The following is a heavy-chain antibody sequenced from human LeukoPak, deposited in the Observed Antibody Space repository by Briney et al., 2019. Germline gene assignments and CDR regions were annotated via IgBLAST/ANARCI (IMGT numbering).Heavy chain of an antibody. CDR2: IYHSGST. J-gene: IGHJ3*02. Sequence: SETLSLTCTVSGYSISSGYYWGWIRQPPGKGLEWIGSIYHSGSTYYNPSLKSRVTISVDTSKNQFSLKLSSVTAADTAVYYCARGTTSDDSSGYYYFPDAFDIWGQGTMVTVSS. V-gene: IGHV4-38-2*02. CDR3: ARGTTSDDSSGYYYFPDAFDI. CDR1: GYSISSGYY. D-gene: IGHD3-22*01.